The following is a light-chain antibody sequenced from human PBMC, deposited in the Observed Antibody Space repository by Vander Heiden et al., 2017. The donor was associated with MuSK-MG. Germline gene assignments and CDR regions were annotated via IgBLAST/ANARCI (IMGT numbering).Light chain of an antibody. V-gene: IGLV1-51*02. CDR3: GTWDSSLSAVV. CDR1: SSNIGNNY. J-gene: IGLJ2*01. CDR2: ENN. Sequence: QSVLTQPPSVSAAPGQKVTISCSGSSSNIGNNYVSWYQQLPGTAPKLLIHENNKRPSGIPDRFSGSKSGTSATLGITGLQTGDEADYYCGTWDSSLSAVVFGGGTKLTVL.